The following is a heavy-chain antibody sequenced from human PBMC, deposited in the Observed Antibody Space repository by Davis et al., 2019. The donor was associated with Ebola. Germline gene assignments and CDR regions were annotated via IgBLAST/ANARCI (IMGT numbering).Heavy chain of an antibody. V-gene: IGHV1-2*02. CDR2: INPNSGGT. J-gene: IGHJ3*02. CDR1: GYTFTGYY. Sequence: ASVKVSCKASGYTFTGYYMHWVRQAPGQGLEWMGWINPNSGGTNYAQKFQGRVTMTRDTSISTAYMELSGLRSDDTAVYYCAVTNYDFWSGAFDIWGQGTMVTVSS. CDR3: AVTNYDFWSGAFDI. D-gene: IGHD3-3*01.